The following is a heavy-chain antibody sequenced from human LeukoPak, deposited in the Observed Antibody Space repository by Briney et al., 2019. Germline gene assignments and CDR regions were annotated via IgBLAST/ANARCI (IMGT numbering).Heavy chain of an antibody. D-gene: IGHD2-21*01. CDR3: AAKVWSVHH. J-gene: IGHJ5*02. CDR2: ISFSGST. Sequence: SETLSLTCTVSGVSYNTYYWAWIRQPPGKGLEWIGHISFSGSTSYNPSLKSRLTMSVDPSKNQFSLKLTSVTAADTAVYYCAAKVWSVHHWGQGTLVTVSS. V-gene: IGHV4-59*01. CDR1: GVSYNTYY.